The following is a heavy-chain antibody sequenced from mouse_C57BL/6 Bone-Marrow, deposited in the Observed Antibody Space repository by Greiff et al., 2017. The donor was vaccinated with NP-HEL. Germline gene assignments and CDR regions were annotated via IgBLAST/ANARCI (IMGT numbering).Heavy chain of an antibody. Sequence: VQLKQSGAELVRPGASVKLSCTASGFNIKDDYMHWVKQRPEQGLEWIGWIDPENGDTEYASKFQGKATITEDPSSNTAYLQLSSLTSEDTAVYYCTTMATDYWGQGTTLTVSS. CDR1: GFNIKDDY. CDR3: TTMATDY. V-gene: IGHV14-4*01. J-gene: IGHJ2*01. D-gene: IGHD2-3*01. CDR2: IDPENGDT.